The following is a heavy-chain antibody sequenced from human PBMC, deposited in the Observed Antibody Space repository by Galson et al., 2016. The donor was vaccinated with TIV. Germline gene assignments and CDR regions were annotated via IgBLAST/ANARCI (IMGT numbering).Heavy chain of an antibody. CDR1: GFSLRTSGMC. J-gene: IGHJ6*02. Sequence: PALVKPTPTLTLTCSFSGFSLRTSGMCVSWIRQPPGKALEWLARIDWDGDKYYNASLKTRVSISKDTSKNQVVLTMTNMDQVDTGTYYCARNSGHYYGMDVWGQGTTVTVSS. CDR3: ARNSGHYYGMDV. CDR2: IDWDGDK. V-gene: IGHV2-70*11.